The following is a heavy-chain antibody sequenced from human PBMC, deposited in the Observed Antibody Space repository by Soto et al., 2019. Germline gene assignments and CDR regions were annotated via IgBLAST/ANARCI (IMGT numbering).Heavy chain of an antibody. Sequence: QAQLVESGGDLVKPGGSLRLYCAASGFTFSDYYMTWIRQAPGKGLEWISYISNSGTYTNYADSVKGRFTISRDNAKNSLYLRMTGLRAEDTAVYYCVRGRGGDWGQGTLVTVSS. J-gene: IGHJ4*02. CDR2: ISNSGTYT. D-gene: IGHD3-10*01. CDR3: VRGRGGD. V-gene: IGHV3-11*06. CDR1: GFTFSDYY.